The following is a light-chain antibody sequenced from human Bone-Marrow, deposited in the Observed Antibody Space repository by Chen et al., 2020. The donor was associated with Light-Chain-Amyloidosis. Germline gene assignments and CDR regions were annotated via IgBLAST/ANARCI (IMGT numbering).Light chain of an antibody. CDR2: DDS. Sequence: SYVLTQPSSVSVAPGQTATIACGGNNIGSTSVHWYQQTPGQAPLLVVYDDSDRPSGIPERLSGYSSGNTATLTISRVEAGDEADYYCQVWDRSSDRPVCGGGTKLTVL. J-gene: IGLJ3*02. CDR1: NIGSTS. CDR3: QVWDRSSDRPV. V-gene: IGLV3-21*02.